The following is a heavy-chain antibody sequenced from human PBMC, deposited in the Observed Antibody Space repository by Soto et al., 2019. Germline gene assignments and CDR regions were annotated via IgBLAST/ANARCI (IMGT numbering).Heavy chain of an antibody. J-gene: IGHJ4*02. V-gene: IGHV3-30*18. CDR3: AKDSYDYVWGSYHCDY. Sequence: PGGSLRLSCAASGFTFSSYGMHWVRQAPGKGLEWVAVISYDGSNKYYADSVKGRFTISRDNSKNTLYLQMNSLRAEDTAVYYCAKDSYDYVWGSYHCDYWGQGTLVTVSS. CDR1: GFTFSSYG. D-gene: IGHD3-16*02. CDR2: ISYDGSNK.